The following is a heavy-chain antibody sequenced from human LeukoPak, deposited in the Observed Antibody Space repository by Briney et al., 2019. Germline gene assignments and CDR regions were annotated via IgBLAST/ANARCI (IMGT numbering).Heavy chain of an antibody. CDR2: INHSGST. CDR1: GGSFTSYY. V-gene: IGHV4-34*01. Sequence: SETLSLTCAVYGGSFTSYYWTWIRQSPGKGLEWIGEINHSGSTNYNPSLKSRVTISVDTSKNQFSLILNSVTAADTAVYYCARGLSDVYWGQGTLVTVSS. CDR3: ARGLSDVY. J-gene: IGHJ4*02.